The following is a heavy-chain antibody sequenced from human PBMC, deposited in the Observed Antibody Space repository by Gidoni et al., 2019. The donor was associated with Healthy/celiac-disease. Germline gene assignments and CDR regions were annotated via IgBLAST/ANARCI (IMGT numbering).Heavy chain of an antibody. J-gene: IGHJ6*02. Sequence: QVQLVQSGAEVKKPGASVKVSCQASGYTFTSYDINWVRQATGQGLEWMGWMNPNSGNTGYAQKFQGRVTMTRNTSISTAYMELSSLRSEDTAVYYCARGRTIAARDVYYYYGMDVWGQGTTVTVSS. D-gene: IGHD6-6*01. CDR3: ARGRTIAARDVYYYYGMDV. CDR1: GYTFTSYD. CDR2: MNPNSGNT. V-gene: IGHV1-8*01.